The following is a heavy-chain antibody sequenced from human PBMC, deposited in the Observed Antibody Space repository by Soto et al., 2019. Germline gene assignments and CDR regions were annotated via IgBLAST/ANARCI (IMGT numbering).Heavy chain of an antibody. V-gene: IGHV4-39*01. CDR3: ARLVVVAPVANV. J-gene: IGHJ4*02. D-gene: IGHD2-15*01. CDR1: FGSLNSSIYG. CDR2: ISYTGTT. Sequence: LTCTVCFGSLNSSIYGWCWIRQPTGKGLEWIGSISYTGTTYYSPSLKSRVTISADTSKKQFSLKLDSATAADTAVYYCARLVVVAPVANVWGQRTLVTVSS.